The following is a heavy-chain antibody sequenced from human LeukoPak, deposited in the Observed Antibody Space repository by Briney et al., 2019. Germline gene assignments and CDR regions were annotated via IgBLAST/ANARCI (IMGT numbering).Heavy chain of an antibody. CDR1: GFTFSSYA. CDR3: VRRQGSNSGAFDI. Sequence: PGGSLRLSCAASGFTFSSYAINWVRQAPDTGLEWVSTISGSGGGTYYADSVKGRFIISRDNSMNTVSLQMSSPRGADTALYYCVRRQGSNSGAFDIWGQGTLVTVFS. V-gene: IGHV3-23*01. CDR2: ISGSGGGT. J-gene: IGHJ3*02. D-gene: IGHD1-26*01.